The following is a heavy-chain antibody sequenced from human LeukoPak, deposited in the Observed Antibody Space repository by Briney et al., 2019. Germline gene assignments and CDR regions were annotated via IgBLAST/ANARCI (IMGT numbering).Heavy chain of an antibody. CDR2: MTPNSGNT. CDR1: GYTFTSYG. V-gene: IGHV1-8*02. D-gene: IGHD3-10*01. Sequence: ASVKVSCKASGYTFTSYGINWVRQATGRGLEWMGSMTPNSGNTAYAQKFQGRVTMTRTTSISTAYMELSSLRSDDTAVYYCARDSAMVRGGKTDYWGQGTLVTVSS. CDR3: ARDSAMVRGGKTDY. J-gene: IGHJ4*02.